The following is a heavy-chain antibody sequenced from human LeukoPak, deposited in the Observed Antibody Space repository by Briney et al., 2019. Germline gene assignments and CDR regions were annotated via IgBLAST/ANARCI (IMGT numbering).Heavy chain of an antibody. CDR1: GGSFSGYY. CDR2: INHSGST. J-gene: IGHJ4*02. D-gene: IGHD6-19*01. CDR3: ARGRAWYMDY. Sequence: PSETLSLTCAVYGGSFSGYYWSWIRQPPGKGLEWIGEINHSGSTNYNPSLKSRVTISVDTSKNQSSLKLSSVTAADTAVYYCARGRAWYMDYWGQGTLVTVSS. V-gene: IGHV4-34*01.